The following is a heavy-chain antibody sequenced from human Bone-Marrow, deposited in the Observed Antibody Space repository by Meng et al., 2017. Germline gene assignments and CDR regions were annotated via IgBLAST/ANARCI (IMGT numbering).Heavy chain of an antibody. J-gene: IGHJ4*02. V-gene: IGHV4-34*01. Sequence: QGKLQQWGAGLLKPSETLSLTCVVSGGSFSDYYWSWIRQPPGKGLEWIGEINHSGSTNYNPSLESRATISVDTSQNNLSLKLSSVTAADSAVYYCARGPTTMAHDFDYWGQGTLVTVSS. CDR2: INHSGST. CDR3: ARGPTTMAHDFDY. CDR1: GGSFSDYY. D-gene: IGHD4-11*01.